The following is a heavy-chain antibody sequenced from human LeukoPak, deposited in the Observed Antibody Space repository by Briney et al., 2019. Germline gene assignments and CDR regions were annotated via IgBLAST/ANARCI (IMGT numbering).Heavy chain of an antibody. V-gene: IGHV3-48*01. J-gene: IGHJ4*02. Sequence: GGSLRLSCVASGSTLRSYSMNWVRQAPGKGLEWVSYIGSGSSLIHYADSVKGRFTISRDNAKNSLYLQMNNLRVEDTAVYYCAPTYYYESSGHQGGQGTLVTVSS. D-gene: IGHD3-22*01. CDR2: IGSGSSLI. CDR1: GSTLRSYS. CDR3: APTYYYESSGHQ.